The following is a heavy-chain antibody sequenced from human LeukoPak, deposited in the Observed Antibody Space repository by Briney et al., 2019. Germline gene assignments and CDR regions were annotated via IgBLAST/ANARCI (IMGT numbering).Heavy chain of an antibody. CDR3: TRFHDYGDYVYDY. V-gene: IGHV3-49*03. J-gene: IGHJ4*02. CDR1: GFTFGDYA. CDR2: IRSKAYGGTT. D-gene: IGHD4-17*01. Sequence: GGSLRLSCTASGFTFGDYAMSWFRQAPGKGLEWVGFIRSKAYGGTTEYAASVKGRFTISRDDSKSIAYLQMDSLKTEDTAVYYCTRFHDYGDYVYDYWGQGTLVTVSS.